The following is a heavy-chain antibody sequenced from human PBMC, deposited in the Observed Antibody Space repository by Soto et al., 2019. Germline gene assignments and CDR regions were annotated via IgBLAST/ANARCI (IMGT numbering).Heavy chain of an antibody. Sequence: PGGSLRLSCAASGFTFSSYGMHWVRQAPGKGLEWVAVIWYDGSNKYYADSVKGRFTISRDNSKNTLYLQMNSLRAEDTAVYYCARGDRAWLQLRAGMDVWGQGTTVTVSS. CDR3: ARGDRAWLQLRAGMDV. V-gene: IGHV3-33*01. CDR1: GFTFSSYG. CDR2: IWYDGSNK. D-gene: IGHD5-12*01. J-gene: IGHJ6*02.